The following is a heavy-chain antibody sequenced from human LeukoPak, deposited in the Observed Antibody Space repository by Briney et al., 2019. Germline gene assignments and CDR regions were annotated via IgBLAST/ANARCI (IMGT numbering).Heavy chain of an antibody. J-gene: IGHJ4*02. Sequence: SETLSLTCTVSGGSISSSSYYWGWIRQPPGKGLEWIGSIYYSGSTYYDPSLKSRVTISVDTSKNQFSLKLSSVTAADTAVYYCARRLGDYWGQGTLVTVSS. V-gene: IGHV4-39*01. CDR3: ARRLGDY. CDR1: GGSISSSSYY. CDR2: IYYSGST.